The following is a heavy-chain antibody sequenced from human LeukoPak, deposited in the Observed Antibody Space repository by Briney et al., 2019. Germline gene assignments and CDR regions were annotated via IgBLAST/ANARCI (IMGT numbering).Heavy chain of an antibody. CDR1: GGSISSYY. CDR2: IYTSGST. J-gene: IGHJ6*02. Sequence: PSETLSLTCTVSGGSISSYYWSWIRQPAGKGLEWIGRIYTSGSTNYNPSLKSRVTMSVDTSKNQFSLKLSSVTAADTAVYYCASSYSSSYVRYYGMDVWGQGTTVTVSS. V-gene: IGHV4-4*07. CDR3: ASSYSSSYVRYYGMDV. D-gene: IGHD6-6*01.